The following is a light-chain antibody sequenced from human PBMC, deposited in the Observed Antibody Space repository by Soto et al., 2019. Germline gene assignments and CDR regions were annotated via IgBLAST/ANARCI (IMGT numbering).Light chain of an antibody. V-gene: IGKV3-11*01. CDR2: DAS. CDR3: QQRSNWPPIT. J-gene: IGKJ5*01. Sequence: EIVLTQSPATPSLSPGERATLSCRASQSVSRYLAWYQQKPGQAPRLLIYDASNRATGIPARFSGSGSGTDFTLTISSLEPEDFAVYYCQQRSNWPPITFGQGTRLEI. CDR1: QSVSRY.